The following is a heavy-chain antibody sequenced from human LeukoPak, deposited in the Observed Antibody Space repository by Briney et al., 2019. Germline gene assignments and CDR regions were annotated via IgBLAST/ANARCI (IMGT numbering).Heavy chain of an antibody. CDR2: ISSSSSYI. D-gene: IGHD6-19*01. J-gene: IGHJ4*02. CDR1: GFTFSSYS. V-gene: IGHV3-21*04. CDR3: AKDQEGRYSSGWSNPFDY. Sequence: GGSLRLSCAASGFTFSSYSMNWVRQAPGKGLEWVSSISSSSSYIYYADSVKGRFTISRDNAKNSLYLQMNSLRAEDTALYYCAKDQEGRYSSGWSNPFDYWGQGTLVTVSS.